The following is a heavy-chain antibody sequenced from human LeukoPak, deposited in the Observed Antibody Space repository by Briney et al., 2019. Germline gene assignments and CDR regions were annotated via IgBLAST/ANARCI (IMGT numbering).Heavy chain of an antibody. CDR3: ARDSYDYVWGSYRSSYFDS. V-gene: IGHV3-30*02. D-gene: IGHD3-16*02. CDR2: IRYDGSNK. Sequence: GGSLRLPCAASGFTFSSYGMHWVRQAPGKGLEWVAFIRYDGSNKYYADSVKGRFTISRDNARKSLFLQMNTLRAEDTAVYYCARDSYDYVWGSYRSSYFDSWGQGTLVTVSS. CDR1: GFTFSSYG. J-gene: IGHJ4*02.